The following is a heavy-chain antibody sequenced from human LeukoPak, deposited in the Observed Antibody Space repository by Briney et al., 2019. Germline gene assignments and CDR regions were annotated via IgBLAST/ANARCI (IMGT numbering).Heavy chain of an antibody. CDR2: INHSGST. Sequence: SETLSLTCAVYGGSFSGYYWSWIRQPPGKGLEWIGEINHSGSTNYNPSLKSRVTISVDTSKSQFSLKLSSVTAADTAVYYCARGTMTTVTYYFDYWGQGTLVTVSS. J-gene: IGHJ4*02. CDR1: GGSFSGYY. CDR3: ARGTMTTVTYYFDY. V-gene: IGHV4-34*01. D-gene: IGHD4-17*01.